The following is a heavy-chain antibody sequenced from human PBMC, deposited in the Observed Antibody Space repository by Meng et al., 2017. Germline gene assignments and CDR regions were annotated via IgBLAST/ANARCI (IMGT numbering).Heavy chain of an antibody. D-gene: IGHD6-19*01. CDR2: IYTSVTT. CDR1: GGSISGYF. CDR3: ARDGPLTYSSGWYLNYYYYYGMDV. V-gene: IGHV4-4*07. J-gene: IGHJ6*02. Sequence: SETLSLTCTVSGGSISGYFWSWIRQPAGKGLEWIGRIYTSVTTNYNPSLRSRVTMSVDTSKNQFSLKLSSVTAADTAVYYCARDGPLTYSSGWYLNYYYYYGMDVWGQGTTVTVSS.